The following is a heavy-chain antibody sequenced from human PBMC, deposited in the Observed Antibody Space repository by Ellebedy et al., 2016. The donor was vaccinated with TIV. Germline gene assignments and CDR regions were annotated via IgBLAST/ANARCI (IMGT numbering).Heavy chain of an antibody. CDR3: ARWISGWPQFDY. J-gene: IGHJ4*02. V-gene: IGHV3-7*01. Sequence: GESLKISCEASGFNFIAYWMSWVRQAPGKGPERVANMNQDGGEKYYGDSVKGRFTISRDNAKNSLYLEMNNLRAEDTAVYYCARWISGWPQFDYWGRGTLVTVSS. D-gene: IGHD6-25*01. CDR2: MNQDGGEK. CDR1: GFNFIAYW.